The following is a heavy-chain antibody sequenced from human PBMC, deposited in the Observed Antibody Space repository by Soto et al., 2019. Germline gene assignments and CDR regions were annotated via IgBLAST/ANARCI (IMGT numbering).Heavy chain of an antibody. V-gene: IGHV3-23*01. J-gene: IGHJ4*02. D-gene: IGHD3-9*01. CDR3: ARAPMERYFDWYVDH. Sequence: EVQLLESGGGLVQPGGSLRLSCVGSGFTFRSHALTWVRQSPGKGLEWVAGISGTGGTTYYGDSMRGRFTISRDNSKETLNLQMDSLRPEDTAIYFCARAPMERYFDWYVDHWGQGSLVIVTS. CDR2: ISGTGGTT. CDR1: GFTFRSHA.